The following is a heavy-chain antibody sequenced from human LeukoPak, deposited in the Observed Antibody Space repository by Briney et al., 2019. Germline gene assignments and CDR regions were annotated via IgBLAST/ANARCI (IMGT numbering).Heavy chain of an antibody. J-gene: IGHJ3*02. CDR3: AKDTAFYYDSSGSIDI. Sequence: GGSLRLSCAASGFTFSNFAMSWVRQAPGKGLEWVSVITGRGGATHNADSVKGRFTISRDNSKNTLYLRMNSLRAEGTAVYYCAKDTAFYYDSSGSIDIWGQGTMVTVSS. V-gene: IGHV3-23*01. CDR2: ITGRGGAT. D-gene: IGHD3-22*01. CDR1: GFTFSNFA.